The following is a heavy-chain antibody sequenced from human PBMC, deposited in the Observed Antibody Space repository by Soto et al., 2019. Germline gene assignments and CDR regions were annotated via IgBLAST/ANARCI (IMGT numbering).Heavy chain of an antibody. Sequence: GGSLRLSCAASGFAFSNFAMHWVRQAPGRGLEYLSAISRSGDSTYHANSVKGRFTISRDNSRNTLYLQMGSLTVEDMAVYYCARLGDGLDYWGQGTLVTVS. V-gene: IGHV3-64*01. CDR2: ISRSGDST. D-gene: IGHD2-21*02. CDR1: GFAFSNFA. CDR3: ARLGDGLDY. J-gene: IGHJ4*02.